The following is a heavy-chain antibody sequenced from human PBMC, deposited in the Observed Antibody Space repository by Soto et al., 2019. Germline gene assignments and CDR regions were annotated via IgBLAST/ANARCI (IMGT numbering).Heavy chain of an antibody. CDR2: ISSSSSYI. CDR1: GFTFSSYS. CDR3: ASCYFRSWGPYAYYYYGMDV. D-gene: IGHD2-15*01. J-gene: IGHJ6*02. Sequence: GGSLRLSCAASGFTFSSYSMNWVRQAPGKGLEWVSSISSSSSYIYYADSVKGRFTISRDNAKNSLYLQMNSLRAEDTAVYYCASCYFRSWGPYAYYYYGMDVWGQGTTVTVSS. V-gene: IGHV3-21*01.